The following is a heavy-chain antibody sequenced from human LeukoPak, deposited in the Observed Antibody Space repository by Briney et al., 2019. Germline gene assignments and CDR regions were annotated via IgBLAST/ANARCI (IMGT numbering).Heavy chain of an antibody. CDR3: ARGDYYDSSGYYSPTEYFQH. CDR1: GYTFTSYD. Sequence: ASVKVSCKASGYTFTSYDINWVRQATGQGLEWMGWMNPNSGNTGYAQKFQGRVTMTRNTSISTAYMELSNLRSEDTAVYYCARGDYYDSSGYYSPTEYFQHWGQGTLVTVSS. CDR2: MNPNSGNT. D-gene: IGHD3-22*01. V-gene: IGHV1-8*01. J-gene: IGHJ1*01.